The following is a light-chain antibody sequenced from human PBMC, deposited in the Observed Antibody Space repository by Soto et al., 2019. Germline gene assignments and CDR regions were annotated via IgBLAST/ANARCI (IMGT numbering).Light chain of an antibody. Sequence: QSALTQPASVSGSPGQSITISCTGTSSDVGGYNYVSWYQQYPGKAPKLMIFDVRSRPSGVSDRFSGSKSGNTASLTVSGLQAEDEADYYCSSYTGSTTVIFGGGTKLTVL. V-gene: IGLV2-14*03. CDR2: DVR. J-gene: IGLJ2*01. CDR1: SSDVGGYNY. CDR3: SSYTGSTTVI.